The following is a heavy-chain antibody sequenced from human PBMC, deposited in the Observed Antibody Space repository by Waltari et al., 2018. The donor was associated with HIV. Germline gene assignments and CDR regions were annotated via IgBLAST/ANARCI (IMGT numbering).Heavy chain of an antibody. CDR2: INAGNGNT. CDR1: GYTFTSYA. D-gene: IGHD5-18*01. Sequence: QVQLVQSGAEVKKPGASVKVSCKASGYTFTSYAMHWVRQAPGQRLEWMGWINAGNGNTKYSQKFQGRVTITRDTSASTAYMELSSLRSEDTAVYYCARDPGTAMPAGWFDPWGQGTLVTVSS. CDR3: ARDPGTAMPAGWFDP. V-gene: IGHV1-3*01. J-gene: IGHJ5*02.